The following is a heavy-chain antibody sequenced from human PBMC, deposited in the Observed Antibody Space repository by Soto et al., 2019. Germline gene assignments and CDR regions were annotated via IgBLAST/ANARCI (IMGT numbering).Heavy chain of an antibody. CDR1: GFTFSSYD. CDR2: IGTAGDT. CDR3: ARGWIRSIYHGSGSRPANGMDV. J-gene: IGHJ6*02. D-gene: IGHD3-10*01. Sequence: LRLSCAASGFTFSSYDMHWVRQATGKGLEWVSAIGTAGDTYYPGSVKGRFTISRENAKNSLYLQMNSLRAGDTAVYYCARGWIRSIYHGSGSRPANGMDVWGQGTTVTVSS. V-gene: IGHV3-13*01.